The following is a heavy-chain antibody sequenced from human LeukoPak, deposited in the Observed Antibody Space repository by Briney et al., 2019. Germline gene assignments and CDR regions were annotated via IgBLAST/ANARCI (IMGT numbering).Heavy chain of an antibody. Sequence: APVKDSCKASGGTFSSYAISWVRQAPGQGLEWMGGIIPIFGTANYAQKFQGRVTITADESTSTAYMELGSLRSEDTAVYYCASRLDYGDYGVFDYWGQGTLVTVSS. J-gene: IGHJ4*02. CDR3: ASRLDYGDYGVFDY. V-gene: IGHV1-69*13. D-gene: IGHD4-17*01. CDR1: GGTFSSYA. CDR2: IIPIFGTA.